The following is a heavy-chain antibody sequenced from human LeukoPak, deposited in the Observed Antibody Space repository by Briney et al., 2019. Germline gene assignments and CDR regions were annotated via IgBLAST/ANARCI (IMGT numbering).Heavy chain of an antibody. Sequence: ASETLSLTCTVSGGSISSGDYYWSWIRQPPGKGLEWIGYIYYSGSTYYNPSLKSRVTISVDTSKNQFSLKLSSVTAADTAVYYCARLMYPPYYYYYMDVWGKGTTVTVSS. J-gene: IGHJ6*03. CDR3: ARLMYPPYYYYYMDV. D-gene: IGHD2-2*01. V-gene: IGHV4-30-4*01. CDR1: GGSISSGDYY. CDR2: IYYSGST.